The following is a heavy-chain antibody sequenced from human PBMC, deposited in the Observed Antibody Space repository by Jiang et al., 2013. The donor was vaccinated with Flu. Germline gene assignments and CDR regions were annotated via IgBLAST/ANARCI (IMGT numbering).Heavy chain of an antibody. D-gene: IGHD2-21*01. V-gene: IGHV4-39*01. CDR2: IYYTGST. CDR1: GVSISTNSHY. J-gene: IGHJ5*02. Sequence: GLVKPPETLSLTCTVSGVSISTNSHYCAWIRRPPGKGLEWIGTIYYTGSTYYNPSLRSRVTISVDTSNNQFSLRLTSVTAADTAVYYCALIIPPKGFDPWGQGTLVTVSS. CDR3: ALIIPPKGFDP.